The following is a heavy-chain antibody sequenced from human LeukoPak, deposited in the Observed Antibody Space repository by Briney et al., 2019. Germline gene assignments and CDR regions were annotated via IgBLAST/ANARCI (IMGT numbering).Heavy chain of an antibody. Sequence: PSETLSLTCAVYGGSFSGYYWSWIRHPPGKGLEWIGEINHSGSTNYNPSLKSRVTISVDTSKNQFSLKLTSVTAADTAVYYCARAANWFDPWGQGTLVTVSS. J-gene: IGHJ5*02. D-gene: IGHD6-25*01. CDR2: INHSGST. CDR3: ARAANWFDP. V-gene: IGHV4-34*01. CDR1: GGSFSGYY.